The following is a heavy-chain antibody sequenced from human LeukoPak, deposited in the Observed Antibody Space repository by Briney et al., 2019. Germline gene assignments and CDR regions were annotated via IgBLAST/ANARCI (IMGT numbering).Heavy chain of an antibody. CDR2: INPSSGSS. V-gene: IGHV1-46*01. Sequence: SVKVSCKASGYTFTSYNMYWVRQAPGQGLEWIGIINPSSGSSTYTQKFQGRVTMTRDTATSTVYMELSSLRSEDTALYYCARDVAGSWGYFDYWGQGTLVTVSS. D-gene: IGHD6-19*01. J-gene: IGHJ4*02. CDR1: GYTFTSYN. CDR3: ARDVAGSWGYFDY.